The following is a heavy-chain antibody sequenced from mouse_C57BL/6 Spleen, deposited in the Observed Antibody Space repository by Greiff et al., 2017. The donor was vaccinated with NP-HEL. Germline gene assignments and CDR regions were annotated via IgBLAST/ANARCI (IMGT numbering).Heavy chain of an antibody. CDR1: GYTFTSYW. CDR2: IDPSDSET. Sequence: QVQLQQPGAELVRPGSSVKLSCKASGYTFTSYWMHWVKQRPIQGLEWIGNIDPSDSETHYNQRFKDKATLTVDKSSSTAYMQLSSLTSEDSAVYYCARRDGLKTILDYWGQGTSVTVSS. CDR3: ARRDGLKTILDY. D-gene: IGHD3-1*01. V-gene: IGHV1-52*01. J-gene: IGHJ4*01.